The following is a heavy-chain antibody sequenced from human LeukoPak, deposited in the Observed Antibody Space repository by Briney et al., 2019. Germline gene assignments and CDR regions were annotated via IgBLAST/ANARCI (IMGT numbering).Heavy chain of an antibody. D-gene: IGHD4/OR15-4a*01. CDR3: ARVHLTAFDI. V-gene: IGHV4-30-4*01. CDR2: IYYSGTT. Sequence: SETLSLTCTVSGGSISSGDNYWSWIRQPPGEGLEWIGFIYYSGTTYYNPSLESRSTISVDTSKNQFSLRLNSVTAADTAMYYCARVHLTAFDIWGLGTMVTVSS. J-gene: IGHJ3*02. CDR1: GGSISSGDNY.